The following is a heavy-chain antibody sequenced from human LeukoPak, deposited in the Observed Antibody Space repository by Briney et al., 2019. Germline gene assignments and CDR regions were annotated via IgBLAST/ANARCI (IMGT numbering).Heavy chain of an antibody. CDR2: ISRSGRT. V-gene: IGHV4-4*02. J-gene: IGHJ6*02. CDR3: ARGHCSSTSCLVWGYYYYGMDV. CDR1: GGSISSSTW. D-gene: IGHD2-2*01. Sequence: SETLSLTCAVSGGSISSSTWWCWVRQPPGKGLEWVGEISRSGRTNYNPSLKSRVVISLDNSKNQFSLKLSSVTAADTAVYYCARGHCSSTSCLVWGYYYYGMDVWGQGTTVTVSS.